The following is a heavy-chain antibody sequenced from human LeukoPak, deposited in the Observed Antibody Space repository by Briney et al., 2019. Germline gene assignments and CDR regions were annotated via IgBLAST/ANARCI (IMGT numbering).Heavy chain of an antibody. CDR1: GGSISSSSYY. J-gene: IGHJ3*02. CDR3: ARGLTPDAFDI. CDR2: IHTSGST. Sequence: PSETLSLTCTVSGGSISSSSYYWSWIRQPAGKGLEWIGLIHTSGSTNYNPSLKSRVTMSVDTSKNQFSLKVNSVTAADTAVYYCARGLTPDAFDIWGQGTMVTVSS. V-gene: IGHV4-61*02.